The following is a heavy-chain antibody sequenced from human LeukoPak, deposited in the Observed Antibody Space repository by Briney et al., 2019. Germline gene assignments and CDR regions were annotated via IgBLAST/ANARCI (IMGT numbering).Heavy chain of an antibody. CDR2: ITANGDST. Sequence: LTGGSLRLSCEASGFDLTRNGVHWVRQAPGKGLEWVSVITANGDSTYYADSVKGRFTISRDNSKNTLYLQLNSLRAEDTAVYYCARDLLRSMQQLGSYDSSGWVSFEYWGQGTLVTVSS. CDR3: ARDLLRSMQQLGSYDSSGWVSFEY. J-gene: IGHJ4*02. D-gene: IGHD3-22*01. CDR1: GFDLTRNG. V-gene: IGHV3-NL1*01.